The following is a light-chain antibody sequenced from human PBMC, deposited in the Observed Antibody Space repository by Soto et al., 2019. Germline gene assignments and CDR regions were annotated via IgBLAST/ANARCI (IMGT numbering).Light chain of an antibody. Sequence: EVVMAQSPATLSVSPGERATLSCRASQTIGSNLAWYQQKPGQPPRLLIYXASTRATDIPARFTGSGSVTEFTRTISSLQSAEFAGYYCQQYNNWPPTWTFGQGTKVDIK. J-gene: IGKJ1*01. V-gene: IGKV3-15*01. CDR1: QTIGSN. CDR3: QQYNNWPPTWT. CDR2: XAS.